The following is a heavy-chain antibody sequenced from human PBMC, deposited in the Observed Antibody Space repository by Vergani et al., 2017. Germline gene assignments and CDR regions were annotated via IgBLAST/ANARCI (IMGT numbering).Heavy chain of an antibody. Sequence: QVHLVQSGAEVKKPGASVKVSCKASGYAFTSYHMHWVRQAPGQGLEWMGIINPSGGYTRYSQKFQGRVTMTRDTSTSTVFMELSSLRSEDTAVYYCAREGVTSMVRGVLSSTEVAPWGQGTLVIVSS. CDR1: GYAFTSYH. V-gene: IGHV1-46*03. J-gene: IGHJ5*02. CDR3: AREGVTSMVRGVLSSTEVAP. D-gene: IGHD3-10*01. CDR2: INPSGGYT.